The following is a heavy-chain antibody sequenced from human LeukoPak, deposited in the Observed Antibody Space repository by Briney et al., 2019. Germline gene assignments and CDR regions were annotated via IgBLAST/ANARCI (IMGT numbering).Heavy chain of an antibody. Sequence: GGSLRLSCVASGFTFTTYWMHWVRQAPGKGLLWVSRINDDGSNSNYADSVKGRITISRDNARNTLYLQMNGLRAEDTALYYCARTSPTSHFDFWGQGTLVTVSS. CDR3: ARTSPTSHFDF. D-gene: IGHD3-16*01. CDR1: GFTFTTYW. J-gene: IGHJ4*02. CDR2: INDDGSNS. V-gene: IGHV3-74*01.